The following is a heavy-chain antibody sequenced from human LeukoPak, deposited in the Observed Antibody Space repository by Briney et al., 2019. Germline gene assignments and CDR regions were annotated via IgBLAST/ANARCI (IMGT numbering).Heavy chain of an antibody. Sequence: GGSLRLSCAASGFTFSSYVVSWVRQAPGKGLEWVSHISGSGGSTYHADSVKGRFTISRDNSKNTLYLQMNSLRVEDTAVYYCAKDFDNFFAVAVGYWGQGTLVTVSS. CDR1: GFTFSSYV. CDR2: ISGSGGST. J-gene: IGHJ4*02. V-gene: IGHV3-23*01. D-gene: IGHD3-3*01. CDR3: AKDFDNFFAVAVGY.